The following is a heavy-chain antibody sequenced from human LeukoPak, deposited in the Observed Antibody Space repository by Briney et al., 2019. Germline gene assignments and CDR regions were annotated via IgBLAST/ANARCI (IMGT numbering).Heavy chain of an antibody. V-gene: IGHV4-59*01. CDR3: ARSNWNELDY. D-gene: IGHD1-20*01. CDR1: GGSISSYY. Sequence: PSGTLSLTCTVSGGSISSYYWSWIRQPPGKGLEWIGYIYYSGSTNYNPSLKSRVTISVDTSKNQFSLKLSSVTAADTAVYYCARSNWNELDYWGQGTLVTVSS. J-gene: IGHJ4*02. CDR2: IYYSGST.